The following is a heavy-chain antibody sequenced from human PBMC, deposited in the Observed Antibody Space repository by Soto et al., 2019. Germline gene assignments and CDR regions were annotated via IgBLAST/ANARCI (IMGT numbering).Heavy chain of an antibody. D-gene: IGHD2-21*02. J-gene: IGHJ4*02. CDR3: ARMTFDDYFDY. CDR2: IYYSGST. V-gene: IGHV4-59*01. Sequence: SETLSLTCNVSGGSISSYYWSWIRQPPGKGLEWIGYIYYSGSTNYNPSLKSRVTISVDTSKNQFSLKLSSVTAADTAVYYCARMTFDDYFDYWGQGTLVTVSS. CDR1: GGSISSYY.